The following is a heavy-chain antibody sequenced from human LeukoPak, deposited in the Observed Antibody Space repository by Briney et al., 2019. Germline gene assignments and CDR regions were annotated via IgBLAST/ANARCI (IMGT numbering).Heavy chain of an antibody. D-gene: IGHD5-12*01. CDR2: ISSSSSTI. CDR3: ARDQDPSDIVATMPIYYYYGMDV. J-gene: IGHJ6*02. Sequence: PGGSLRLSCAASGFTFSSYSMNWVRQAPGKGLEWVSYISSSSSTIYYADSVKGRFTISRDNAKNSLYLQMNSLRAEDTAVYYCARDQDPSDIVATMPIYYYYGMDVWGQGTTVTVSS. V-gene: IGHV3-48*04. CDR1: GFTFSSYS.